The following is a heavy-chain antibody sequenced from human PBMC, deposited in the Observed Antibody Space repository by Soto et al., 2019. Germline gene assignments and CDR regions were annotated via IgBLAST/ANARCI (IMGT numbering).Heavy chain of an antibody. CDR3: AKDQDQGPYYDILTGYYTYYYYGMYV. D-gene: IGHD3-9*01. V-gene: IGHV3-30*18. J-gene: IGHJ6*02. CDR2: ISYDGSNK. Sequence: PGGSLRLSCAASGFTFSSYGMHWVRQAPGKGLEWVAVISYDGSNKYYADSVKGRFTISRDNSKNTLYLQMNSLRAEDTAVYYCAKDQDQGPYYDILTGYYTYYYYGMYVWGQGTTVTVSS. CDR1: GFTFSSYG.